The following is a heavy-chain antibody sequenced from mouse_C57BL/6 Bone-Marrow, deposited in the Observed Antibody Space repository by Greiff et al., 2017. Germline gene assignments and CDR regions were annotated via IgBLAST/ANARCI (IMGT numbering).Heavy chain of an antibody. V-gene: IGHV1-81*01. D-gene: IGHD1-1*01. CDR3: ARSWYYGSSYDWYFDV. Sequence: QVQLQQSGAELARPGASVKLSCKASGYTFTSYGISWVKQRTGQGLEWIGEIYPRSGNTYYNEKFKGKATLTAAKSSSTAYMELRSLTSEDSAVYFCARSWYYGSSYDWYFDVWGTGTTVTVSS. CDR2: IYPRSGNT. CDR1: GYTFTSYG. J-gene: IGHJ1*03.